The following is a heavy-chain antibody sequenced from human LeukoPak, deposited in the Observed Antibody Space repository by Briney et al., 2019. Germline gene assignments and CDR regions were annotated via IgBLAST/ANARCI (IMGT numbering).Heavy chain of an antibody. CDR3: AKGSGGSCYSNHDC. CDR2: LYSGVNT. J-gene: IGHJ4*02. CDR1: GFSVSGNY. Sequence: GGSLRLSCAASGFSVSGNYMSWVRQAPGRGLEWVSILYSGVNTYYTDSVKGRFTISRDNSENTLYLQMNSLRAEDTALYYCAKGSGGSCYSNHDCWGQGTLVTVSS. D-gene: IGHD2-15*01. V-gene: IGHV3-53*01.